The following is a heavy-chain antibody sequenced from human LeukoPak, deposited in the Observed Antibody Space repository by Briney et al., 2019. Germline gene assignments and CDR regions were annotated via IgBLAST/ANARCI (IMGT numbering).Heavy chain of an antibody. CDR3: ARDFLDLRMVRGVINAFDI. Sequence: GASVKVSCKASGYTFTSYDINWVRQATGQGLEWMGGIIPIFGTANYAQKFQGRVTITADESTSTAYMELSSLRSEDTAVYYCARDFLDLRMVRGVINAFDIWGQGTMVTVSS. J-gene: IGHJ3*02. CDR1: GYTFTSYD. CDR2: IIPIFGTA. V-gene: IGHV1-69*13. D-gene: IGHD3-10*01.